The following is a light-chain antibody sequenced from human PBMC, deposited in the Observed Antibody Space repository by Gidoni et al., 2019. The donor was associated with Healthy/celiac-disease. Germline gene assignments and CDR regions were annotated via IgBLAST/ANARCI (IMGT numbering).Light chain of an antibody. Sequence: QSVLTQPPSVSGAPGQGVTISCTGSSSNIGAGYAVHWYQQLPGTAPKLLIYGNTNRPSGVPDRFSGSKSDTSASLAITGLQAEDEADYYCHSYDSNLSVVFGGGTKLTVL. V-gene: IGLV1-40*01. CDR3: HSYDSNLSVV. J-gene: IGLJ2*01. CDR1: SSNIGAGYA. CDR2: GNT.